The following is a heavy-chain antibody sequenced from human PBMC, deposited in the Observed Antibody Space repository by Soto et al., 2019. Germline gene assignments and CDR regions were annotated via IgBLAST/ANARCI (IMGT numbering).Heavy chain of an antibody. CDR3: AKVGPYRSTWHNWFGP. CDR2: ISGYNGNT. D-gene: IGHD6-13*01. V-gene: IGHV1-18*01. J-gene: IGHJ5*02. Sequence: ASVKVSCKASGYTFTNYGISWVRQAPGQGLEWMGWISGYNGNTNYAQKLQGRVTMTTDTSTSTAYMELRSLRSDDTAVYYCAKVGPYRSTWHNWFGPWGQETLVTVSS. CDR1: GYTFTNYG.